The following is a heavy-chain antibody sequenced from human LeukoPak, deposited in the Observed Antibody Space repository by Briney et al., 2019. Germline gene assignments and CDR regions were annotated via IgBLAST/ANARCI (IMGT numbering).Heavy chain of an antibody. CDR1: GFTFSNYN. Sequence: PGGSLRLSCAASGFTFSNYNMSWVRQAPGKGLEWVSAISGSGGSTYYADSVKGRFTISRDNSKNTLYLQMNSLRAEDTAVYYCAKSRRFVEWLLPKYYFDYWGQGTLVTVSS. V-gene: IGHV3-23*01. CDR3: AKSRRFVEWLLPKYYFDY. J-gene: IGHJ4*02. D-gene: IGHD3-3*01. CDR2: ISGSGGST.